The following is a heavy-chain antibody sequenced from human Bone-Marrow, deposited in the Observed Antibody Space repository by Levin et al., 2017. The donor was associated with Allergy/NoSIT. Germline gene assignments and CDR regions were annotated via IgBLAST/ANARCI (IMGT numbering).Heavy chain of an antibody. CDR3: AKDDNSGSVSYTWGNFDY. CDR2: ISDSGAST. D-gene: IGHD3-16*01. CDR1: GFTFSRFA. V-gene: IGHV3-23*01. Sequence: GGSLRLSCAVSGFTFSRFAMSWVRQAPGKGLEWVSGISDSGASTVYADSVRGRFTISRDNSKNTLYLQMNTLSVEDTAVYYCAKDDNSGSVSYTWGNFDYWGRGTLVTVSP. J-gene: IGHJ4*02.